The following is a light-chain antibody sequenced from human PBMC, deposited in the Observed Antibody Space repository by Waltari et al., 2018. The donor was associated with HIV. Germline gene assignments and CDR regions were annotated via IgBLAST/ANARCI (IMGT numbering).Light chain of an antibody. V-gene: IGLV1-40*01. J-gene: IGLJ3*02. Sequence: QSVLTQPPSVSGAPGQRVTISCTGSSSNIGPGYDVHWYRQFPGRAPKLLVYGNNNRPSGVPDRFSGSNAGTSASLAITGLQADDEADYYCQSYDSSLSGWVFGGGTKVTVL. CDR1: SSNIGPGYD. CDR3: QSYDSSLSGWV. CDR2: GNN.